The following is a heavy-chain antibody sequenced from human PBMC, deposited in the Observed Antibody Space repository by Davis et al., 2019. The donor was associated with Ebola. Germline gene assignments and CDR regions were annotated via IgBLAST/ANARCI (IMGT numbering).Heavy chain of an antibody. D-gene: IGHD2-8*02. CDR2: MNPNSGNT. Sequence: ASVKVSCKASGYTFTSYAMHWVRQAPGQRLEWMGWMNPNSGNTGYAQKFQGRVTMTRNTSISTAYMELSSLRSEDTAVYYCARVGYCTGGVCYQDLGVWGQGTTVTVSS. V-gene: IGHV1-8*02. CDR1: GYTFTSYA. J-gene: IGHJ6*02. CDR3: ARVGYCTGGVCYQDLGV.